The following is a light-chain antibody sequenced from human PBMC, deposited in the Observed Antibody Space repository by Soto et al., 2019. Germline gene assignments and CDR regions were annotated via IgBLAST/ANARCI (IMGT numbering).Light chain of an antibody. V-gene: IGKV1-9*01. Sequence: DIQLPPSPSFLSASVGDRVAMTCRASQGISSYLAWYQQKPGEAPKLLIYAASTLQSGVPSKFSGSGSGTDFTLTINSLQPEEFATYYCQQANSFPITFGQGTRLEIK. CDR2: AAS. CDR1: QGISSY. CDR3: QQANSFPIT. J-gene: IGKJ5*01.